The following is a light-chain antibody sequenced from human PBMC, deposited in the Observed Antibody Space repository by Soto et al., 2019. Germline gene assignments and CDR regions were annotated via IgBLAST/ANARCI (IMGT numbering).Light chain of an antibody. Sequence: DIQMTQSPSSLSASVGDRVTITCRASQNINSYLNWYQQKPGKAPTLLIYATSTLQSGVPSRFSGSGSGTDFTLTIRSLPPEDFATYYCQQSYAFGQGTRVEIK. CDR3: QQSYA. CDR1: QNINSY. CDR2: ATS. J-gene: IGKJ2*01. V-gene: IGKV1-39*01.